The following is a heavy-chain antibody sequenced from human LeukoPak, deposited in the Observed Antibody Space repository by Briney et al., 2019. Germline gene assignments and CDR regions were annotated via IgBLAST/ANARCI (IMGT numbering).Heavy chain of an antibody. CDR3: ARDTLHSSIWYNDYFDY. CDR1: GYTFTSYY. D-gene: IGHD6-13*01. J-gene: IGHJ4*02. V-gene: IGHV1-46*01. CDR2: INPGGRST. Sequence: GASVKVSCKASGYTFTSYYMHWVRQAPGQGLEWMGIINPGGRSTTYAQKFQGRVTLTRDTSTSTVYMELSSLRSEDTAVYYCARDTLHSSIWYNDYFDYWGQGTLVTVSS.